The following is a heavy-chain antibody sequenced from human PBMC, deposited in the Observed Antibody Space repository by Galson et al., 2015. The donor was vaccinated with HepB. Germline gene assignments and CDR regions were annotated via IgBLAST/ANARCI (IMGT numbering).Heavy chain of an antibody. CDR1: GGSISSYY. V-gene: IGHV4-59*01. D-gene: IGHD3-3*01. J-gene: IGHJ6*02. Sequence: SETLSLTCTVSGGSISSYYWSWIRQPPGKGLEWIGYIYYSGSTNYNPSLKSRVTISVDTSKNQFSLKLSSVTAADTAVYYCARSSGSPFWSGKEVLGGGMDVWGQGTTVTVSS. CDR3: ARSSGSPFWSGKEVLGGGMDV. CDR2: IYYSGST.